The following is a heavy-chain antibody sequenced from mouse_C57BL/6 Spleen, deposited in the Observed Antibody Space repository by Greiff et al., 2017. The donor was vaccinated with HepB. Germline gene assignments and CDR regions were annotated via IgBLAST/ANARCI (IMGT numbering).Heavy chain of an antibody. CDR3: ASRKDRGSGFAY. J-gene: IGHJ3*01. CDR1: GYTFTDYY. V-gene: IGHV1-26*01. Sequence: EVQLQQSGPELVKPGASVKISCKASGYTFTDYYMNWVKQSHGKSLEWIGDINPNNGGTSYNQKFKGKATLTVDKSSSTAYMELRSLTSEDSAVYYCASRKDRGSGFAYWGQGTLVTVSA. D-gene: IGHD1-1*01. CDR2: INPNNGGT.